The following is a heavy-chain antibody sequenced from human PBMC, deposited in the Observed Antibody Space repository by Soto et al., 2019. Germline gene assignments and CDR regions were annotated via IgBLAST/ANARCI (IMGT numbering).Heavy chain of an antibody. Sequence: ASVKVSCKASGYTFSRYGISWVRQAPGQGLEWMGWISGFNGNTKESEKLQGRVTLTTDTAANTAHMELRGLRSDDTDVYYCAGASAYSTPWSFDNWGQGTLVTVSS. CDR2: ISGFNGNT. V-gene: IGHV1-18*01. CDR1: GYTFSRYG. D-gene: IGHD6-13*01. J-gene: IGHJ4*02. CDR3: AGASAYSTPWSFDN.